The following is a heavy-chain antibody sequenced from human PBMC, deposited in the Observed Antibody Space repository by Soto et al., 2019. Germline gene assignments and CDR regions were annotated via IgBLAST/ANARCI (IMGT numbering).Heavy chain of an antibody. J-gene: IGHJ4*02. CDR2: IYYSGST. V-gene: IGHV4-31*03. D-gene: IGHD3-22*01. CDR3: ASRTYYYDSSGYYYGAYFDY. CDR1: GDSISSGGYY. Sequence: PSETLSLTCTVSGDSISSGGYYWSWIRQHPGKGLEWIGYIYYSGSTYYNPSLKSRVNISVDTSKNQFSLKLSSVTAADTAVYYCASRTYYYDSSGYYYGAYFDYWGQGTLVTVSS.